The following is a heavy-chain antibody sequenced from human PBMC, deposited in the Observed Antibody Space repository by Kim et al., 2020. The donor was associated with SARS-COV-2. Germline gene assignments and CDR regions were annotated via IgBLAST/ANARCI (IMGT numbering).Heavy chain of an antibody. CDR1: GFTFSSYG. CDR3: AKSPVTTHDAFDI. CDR2: IWYDGSNK. V-gene: IGHV3-33*06. J-gene: IGHJ3*02. D-gene: IGHD4-17*01. Sequence: GGSLRLSCAASGFTFSSYGMHWVRQAPGKGLEWVAVIWYDGSNKYHADSVKGRFTISRDNSKNTLYLQMNSLRAEDTAVYYCAKSPVTTHDAFDIWGRGT.